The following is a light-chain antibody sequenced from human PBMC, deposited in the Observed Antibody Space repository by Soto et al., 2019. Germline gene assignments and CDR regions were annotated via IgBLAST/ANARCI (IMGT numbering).Light chain of an antibody. J-gene: IGKJ1*01. V-gene: IGKV1-5*01. CDR1: ESMSNC. CDR3: QQCHRYLT. Sequence: DIQMTQSPSTLSASVGDRVTITCRASESMSNCLAWYQQRPGKAPKRLISGASSLQSGVPSRFSGSASGTEFTLAISSLQPDDIATYYCQQCHRYLTFGQGSKVDIK. CDR2: GAS.